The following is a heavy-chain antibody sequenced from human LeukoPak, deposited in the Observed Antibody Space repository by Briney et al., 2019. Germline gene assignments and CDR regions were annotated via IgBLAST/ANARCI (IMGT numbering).Heavy chain of an antibody. CDR3: ARDVITFGGFYPYFDY. CDR1: GFIFSDYY. Sequence: PGGSLRLSCAGSGFIFSDYYMSWIRQAPGKGLEWVSYISSSSNNIYYADSVKGRFTISRDNAKNSLYLQMNSLRAEDTAVYYCARDVITFGGFYPYFDYWGQGTLVTVSS. J-gene: IGHJ4*02. V-gene: IGHV3-11*01. CDR2: ISSSSNNI. D-gene: IGHD3-16*01.